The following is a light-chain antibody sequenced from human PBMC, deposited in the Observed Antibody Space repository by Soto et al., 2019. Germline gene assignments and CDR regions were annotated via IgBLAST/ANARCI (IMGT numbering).Light chain of an antibody. CDR1: QSVSFSS. CDR2: GKS. Sequence: EIVLTQSPGTLSLSPGERATLSCMASQSVSFSSLAWYQHKPGRAPRLLIYGKSSRATGIPDRFSGSGSGTDFTLIISKVEPEDFGVYFCQQYASSPLTFGGGTKVEIK. J-gene: IGKJ4*01. V-gene: IGKV3-20*01. CDR3: QQYASSPLT.